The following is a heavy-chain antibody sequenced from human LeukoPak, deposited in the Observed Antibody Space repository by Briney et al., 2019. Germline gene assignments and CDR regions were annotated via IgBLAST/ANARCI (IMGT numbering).Heavy chain of an antibody. J-gene: IGHJ3*02. V-gene: IGHV4-34*01. Sequence: SETLSLTCAVYGGSFSGYYWSWIRQPPGKGLEWIGESNHSGSTNYNPSLKSRVTISVDTSKNQFSLKLSSVTAEDTAVYYCAREQRITMMEDAFDIWGQGTMVTVSS. CDR1: GGSFSGYY. D-gene: IGHD3-22*01. CDR3: AREQRITMMEDAFDI. CDR2: SNHSGST.